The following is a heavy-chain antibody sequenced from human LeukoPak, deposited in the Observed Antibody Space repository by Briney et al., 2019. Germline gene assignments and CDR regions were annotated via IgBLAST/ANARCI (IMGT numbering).Heavy chain of an antibody. CDR2: INTNNGNP. CDR1: GYTFTGYY. J-gene: IGHJ5*02. V-gene: IGHV7-4-1*02. Sequence: ASVKVSCKASGYTFTGYYMHWVRQAPGQGVEWMGWINTNNGNPTYAQGFTGGVVFSLDTSVRTAYLQISNLKAEDTAIYYCAREGWFDPWGQGTLVTVSS. CDR3: AREGWFDP.